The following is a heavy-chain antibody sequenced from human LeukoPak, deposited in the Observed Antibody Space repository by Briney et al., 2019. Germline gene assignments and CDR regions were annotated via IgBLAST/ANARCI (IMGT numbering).Heavy chain of an antibody. D-gene: IGHD5-18*01. CDR1: GFTFSSYW. J-gene: IGHJ4*02. Sequence: GGSLRLSCAASGFTFSSYWMHWVRQAPGKGLVWVSRINSDGSSTSYADSVKGRFTISRDNAKNTLYLQMNSLRAEDTAVYYCASGRGYSYGSHIWGQGTLVTVSS. V-gene: IGHV3-74*01. CDR3: ASGRGYSYGSHI. CDR2: INSDGSST.